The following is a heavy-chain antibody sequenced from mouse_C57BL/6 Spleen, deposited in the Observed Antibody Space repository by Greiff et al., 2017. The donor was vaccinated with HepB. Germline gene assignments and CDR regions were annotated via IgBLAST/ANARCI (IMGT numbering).Heavy chain of an antibody. CDR2: IDPETGGT. V-gene: IGHV1-15*01. Sequence: QVQLKESGAELVRPGASVTLSCKASGYTFTDYEMHWVKQTPVHGLEWIGAIDPETGGTAYNQKFKGKAILTADKSSSTAYMELRSLTSEDSAVYYCTRWELGLYFDYWGQGTTLTVSS. CDR3: TRWELGLYFDY. CDR1: GYTFTDYE. J-gene: IGHJ2*01. D-gene: IGHD4-1*01.